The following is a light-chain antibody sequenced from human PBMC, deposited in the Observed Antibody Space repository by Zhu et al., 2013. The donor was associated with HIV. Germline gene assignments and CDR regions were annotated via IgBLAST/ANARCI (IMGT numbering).Light chain of an antibody. CDR2: DAS. V-gene: IGKV3-11*01. Sequence: EIVLTQSPATLSLSPGERATLSCRASQSARGYLAWYQQKPGQTPRLLIYDASNRATGIPARFSGSGSGTDFTLTISSLEPEDFATYYCQQANSFPFTFGPGTKVDLK. CDR1: QSARGY. J-gene: IGKJ3*01. CDR3: QQANSFPFT.